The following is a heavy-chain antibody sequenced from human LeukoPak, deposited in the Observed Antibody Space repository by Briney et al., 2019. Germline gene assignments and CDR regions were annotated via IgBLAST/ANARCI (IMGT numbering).Heavy chain of an antibody. CDR1: GFTFSIYT. CDR3: ARGPHITVITD. CDR2: ISSSSSYI. V-gene: IGHV3-21*01. J-gene: IGHJ4*01. Sequence: GGSLRLSCAASGFTFSIYTMNWVRQPPGKGLEWVSSISSSSSYIYYADSVKGRFTISRDNAKNVLHQLMNSVQAEDTAVYYCARGPHITVITDWGQGTLVSVSS. D-gene: IGHD2/OR15-2a*01.